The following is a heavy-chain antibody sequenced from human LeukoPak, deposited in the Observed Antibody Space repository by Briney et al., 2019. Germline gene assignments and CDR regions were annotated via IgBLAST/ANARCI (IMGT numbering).Heavy chain of an antibody. Sequence: ASVKVSCKASGYTFTSYGISWVRRAPGQGLEWMGWISAYNGNTNYAQKLQGRVTMTTDTSTSTAYMELRSLRSDDTAVYYCARGRRYCSSTSCYSFDYWGQGTLVTVSS. CDR2: ISAYNGNT. J-gene: IGHJ4*02. CDR1: GYTFTSYG. D-gene: IGHD2-2*01. V-gene: IGHV1-18*01. CDR3: ARGRRYCSSTSCYSFDY.